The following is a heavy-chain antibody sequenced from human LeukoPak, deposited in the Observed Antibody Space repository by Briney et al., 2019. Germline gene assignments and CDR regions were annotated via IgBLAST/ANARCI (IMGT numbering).Heavy chain of an antibody. D-gene: IGHD5-12*01. J-gene: IGHJ6*03. CDR3: IRTLIVATSPYMDV. CDR1: GFTFSSYW. CDR2: VNSDWTGT. V-gene: IGHV3-74*01. Sequence: GGSLRLSCAASGFTFSSYWMHWVRQAPGKGLVWVSRVNSDWTGTTYADSVEGRFTISRDNAKNTVYLQMNSLRAEDTAIYYCIRTLIVATSPYMDVWGKGTTVTVSS.